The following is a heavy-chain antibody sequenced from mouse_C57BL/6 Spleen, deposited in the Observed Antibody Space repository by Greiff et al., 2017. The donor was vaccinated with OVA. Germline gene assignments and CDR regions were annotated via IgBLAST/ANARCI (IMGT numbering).Heavy chain of an antibody. J-gene: IGHJ1*03. Sequence: EVQLQQSGPELVKPGASVKISCKASGYSFTDYNMNWVKQSNGKSLEWIGVINPNYGTTSYTQKFKGKATLTVDQSSSTAYMQLNSLTSEDAAIDNCARDYCGSSYFDVWGTGTTVTVSS. CDR1: GYSFTDYN. CDR3: ARDYCGSSYFDV. D-gene: IGHD1-1*01. CDR2: INPNYGTT. V-gene: IGHV1-39*01.